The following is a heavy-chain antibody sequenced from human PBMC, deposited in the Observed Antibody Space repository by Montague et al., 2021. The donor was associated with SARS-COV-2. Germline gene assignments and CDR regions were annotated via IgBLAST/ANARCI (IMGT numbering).Heavy chain of an antibody. V-gene: IGHV3-33*01. D-gene: IGHD5-18*01. Sequence: SLRLSCAASGFTFSSYGMHWVRQAPGKGLEWVAVIWYDGSNKYYADSVKGRFTISRDNSKNTLYLQMNSLRAEDTAVYYCARDRGYSYGPTYYYYGMDVWGQGTTVTASS. CDR3: ARDRGYSYGPTYYYYGMDV. CDR2: IWYDGSNK. J-gene: IGHJ6*02. CDR1: GFTFSSYG.